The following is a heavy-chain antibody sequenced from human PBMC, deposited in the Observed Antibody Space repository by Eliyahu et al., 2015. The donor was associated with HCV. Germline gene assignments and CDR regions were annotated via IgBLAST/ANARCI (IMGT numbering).Heavy chain of an antibody. J-gene: IGHJ4*02. V-gene: IGHV1-69*01. CDR3: ATSAADHAAMAKPFDY. Sequence: QVQLVQSGAEVKKPGSSVKVSCKXSGGTFSRFPITWVRQAPGQGPEWMGGIIPIFGXANYAQKFQGRVAITADESTSTAYVELRSLRSEDTAVYYCATSAADHAAMAKPFDYWGQGTLVVVSS. CDR2: IIPIFGXA. D-gene: IGHD5-18*01. CDR1: GGTFSRFP.